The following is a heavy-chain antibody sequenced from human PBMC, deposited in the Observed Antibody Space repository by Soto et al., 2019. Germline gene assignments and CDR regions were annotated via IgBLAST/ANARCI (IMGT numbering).Heavy chain of an antibody. Sequence: LRLSCAAPGFTFRDYYISRIRHAPVKGLKWVSYISSSSSYTNYADSVKGRFTISRDNAKNSLYLQINRLRAEDTAVYYCARDSKVFLWFGELPEPLFDNWGQGTLVTVYS. V-gene: IGHV3-11*06. CDR3: ARDSKVFLWFGELPEPLFDN. J-gene: IGHJ4*02. CDR1: GFTFRDYY. CDR2: ISSSSSYT. D-gene: IGHD3-10*01.